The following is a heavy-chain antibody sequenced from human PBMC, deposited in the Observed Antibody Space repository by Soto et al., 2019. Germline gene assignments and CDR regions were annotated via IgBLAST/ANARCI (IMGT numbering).Heavy chain of an antibody. CDR1: GGTFSSYA. Sequence: QVQLVQSGAEVKKPGSSVKVSCKASGGTFSSYAISWLRQAPGQGLEWMGGIIPIFGTANYAQKFQGRVTITADESTSTVYMVLSSVRSEATAVYYCAREGITIFGAWRTVYGMDVWGQGTTVTVSS. J-gene: IGHJ6*02. CDR3: AREGITIFGAWRTVYGMDV. D-gene: IGHD3-3*01. CDR2: IIPIFGTA. V-gene: IGHV1-69*01.